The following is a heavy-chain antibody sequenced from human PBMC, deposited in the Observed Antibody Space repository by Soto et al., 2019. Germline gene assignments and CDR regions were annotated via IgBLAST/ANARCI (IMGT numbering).Heavy chain of an antibody. D-gene: IGHD3-3*01. CDR3: ARGRRQYYDFWSGYYFDY. CDR2: IKQDGSEK. Sequence: GGSLRLSCAASGLTFSGYWMSWVRQTPGKGLEWVANIKQDGSEKYYVDSVKGRFTISRDNAKNSLYLQMNSLRAEDTAVYYCARGRRQYYDFWSGYYFDYWGQGTLVTV. CDR1: GLTFSGYW. J-gene: IGHJ4*02. V-gene: IGHV3-7*01.